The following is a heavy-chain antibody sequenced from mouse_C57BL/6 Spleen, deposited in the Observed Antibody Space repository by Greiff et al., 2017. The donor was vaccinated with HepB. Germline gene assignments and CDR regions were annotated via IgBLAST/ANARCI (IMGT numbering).Heavy chain of an antibody. CDR3: ARGDYLDY. J-gene: IGHJ2*01. CDR2: ISGGGGGNT. V-gene: IGHV5-9*01. CDR1: GSTFSSYT. Sequence: EVQLVESGGGLVKPGGSLKLSCAASGSTFSSYTMSRVRQTPEKRLEWVATISGGGGGNTYYPDSVKGRFTISRDNAKNTLYLKMSSLGSEDTALYYCARGDYLDYWGQGTTLTVSS.